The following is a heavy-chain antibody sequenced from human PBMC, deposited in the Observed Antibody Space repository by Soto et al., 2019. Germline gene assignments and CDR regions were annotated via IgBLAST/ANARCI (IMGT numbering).Heavy chain of an antibody. CDR2: ISGSAAST. J-gene: IGHJ4*02. D-gene: IGHD2-15*01. V-gene: IGHV3-23*01. CDR1: GFTFSNYA. CDR3: AKWTGRYCSGGRCYLDAPFDY. Sequence: EVHLLESGGDLVQPGGSLRLSCAASGFTFSNYAMSWVRQAPGQGLDWVSGISGSAASTFYADSVKGRFTISRDNSKNTLYMQMNRLRAEDTAVYYCAKWTGRYCSGGRCYLDAPFDYWGQGTLVTVSS.